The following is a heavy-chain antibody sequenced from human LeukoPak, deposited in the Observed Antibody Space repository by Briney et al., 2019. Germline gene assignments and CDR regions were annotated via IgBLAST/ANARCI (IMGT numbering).Heavy chain of an antibody. Sequence: GGSLRLSCTASGITFGSHWMTWVRQAPGMGLEWVGFIRPDGSESYYVDSVKGRFAISRDNAKNSLYLQMNSLRAEDTAVYYCVRDVGFFHMDVWGKGTTVTVSS. CDR1: GITFGSHW. CDR2: IRPDGSES. CDR3: VRDVGFFHMDV. J-gene: IGHJ6*03. V-gene: IGHV3-7*01. D-gene: IGHD1-26*01.